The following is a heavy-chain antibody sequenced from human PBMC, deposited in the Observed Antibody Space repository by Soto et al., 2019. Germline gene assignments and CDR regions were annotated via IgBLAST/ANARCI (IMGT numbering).Heavy chain of an antibody. D-gene: IGHD2-8*01. J-gene: IGHJ6*02. Sequence: QGQLVQSGPEVKKPGASVKVSCKTSGYTFSRYGISWVRQAPGQGLAWMGWISGYNGDTNYAQKVQGRVTMTIDTSTYTAYMELRSLTSDATDIYYCAKNGQPPYYYYGMDVWGQGTTVTVSS. CDR3: AKNGQPPYYYYGMDV. CDR1: GYTFSRYG. CDR2: ISGYNGDT. V-gene: IGHV1-18*01.